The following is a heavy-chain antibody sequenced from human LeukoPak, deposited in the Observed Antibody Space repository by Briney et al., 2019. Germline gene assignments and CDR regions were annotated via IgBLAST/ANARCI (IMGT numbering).Heavy chain of an antibody. CDR3: ARGETRNYFDY. CDR1: GGSISSYY. Sequence: SETLSLTCTFSGGSISSYYWSCVRQPPGKGLEWIGYIYYSGSSNYNPSLKSRVTISVDTSKNQFSLKLSSVTAADTAVYYCARGETRNYFDYWGQGTLVTVS. V-gene: IGHV4-59*01. CDR2: IYYSGSS. J-gene: IGHJ4*02.